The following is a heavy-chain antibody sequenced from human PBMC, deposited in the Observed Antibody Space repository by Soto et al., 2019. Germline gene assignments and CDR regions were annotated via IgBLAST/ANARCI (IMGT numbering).Heavy chain of an antibody. CDR3: NVGGGNDDY. CDR1: GGSISSYY. J-gene: IGHJ4*02. Sequence: QVQLQESGPGLVKPSETLSLTCTVSGGSISSYYWSWIRQPPGKGLEWSGYIYYKGSTNNNPSLKSRVPTSVGPSKNQFSLKLSSVTAADTAVYYCNVGGGNDDYWGQGTLVTVSS. CDR2: IYYKGST. V-gene: IGHV4-59*01. D-gene: IGHD2-15*01.